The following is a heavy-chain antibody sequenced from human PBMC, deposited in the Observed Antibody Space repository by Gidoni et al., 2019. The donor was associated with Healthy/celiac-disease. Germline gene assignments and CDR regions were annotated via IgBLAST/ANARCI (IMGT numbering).Heavy chain of an antibody. CDR2: SSWNSCSI. Sequence: EVQLVESGGGLVQPGRSLIPSGAASGFTFDDYARHWVRQAPGKGLEWVSGSSWNSCSIGYADSVKGRFTISRDNAKNSLYLQMNSLRAEDTALYYCSKDIRSVAQKSYGMDVWGQGTTVTVSS. CDR3: SKDIRSVAQKSYGMDV. J-gene: IGHJ6*02. D-gene: IGHD6-19*01. CDR1: GFTFDDYA. V-gene: IGHV3-9*01.